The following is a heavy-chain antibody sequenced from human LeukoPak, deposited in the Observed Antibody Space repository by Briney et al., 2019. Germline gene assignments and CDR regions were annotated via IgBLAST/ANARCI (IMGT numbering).Heavy chain of an antibody. V-gene: IGHV3-21*04. J-gene: IGHJ3*02. Sequence: GGSLRLSCAASGFTFSSYSMNWVRQAPGKGLEWVSSISSSSDYIHYADSVKGLFTISRDISKNTLYLQMNSLRAEDTAVYHCVKSAGKDGYRDVFDIWGQGTVVTVSS. CDR2: ISSSSDYI. CDR1: GFTFSSYS. CDR3: VKSAGKDGYRDVFDI. D-gene: IGHD5-24*01.